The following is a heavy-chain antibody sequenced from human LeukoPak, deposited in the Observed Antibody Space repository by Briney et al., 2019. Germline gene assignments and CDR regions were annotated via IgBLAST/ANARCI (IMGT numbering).Heavy chain of an antibody. D-gene: IGHD5-18*01. J-gene: IGHJ3*02. CDR2: INPNSGGT. CDR3: ARRRDERGYKDIFDI. Sequence: ASVKVSCKASGYTFTGYYMHWVRQAPGQGLEWMGWINPNSGGTNYAQKFQGRVTMTRDTSISTAHLQWSSLKASDTAMYYCARRRDERGYKDIFDIWGQGTMVTVSS. V-gene: IGHV1-2*02. CDR1: GYTFTGYY.